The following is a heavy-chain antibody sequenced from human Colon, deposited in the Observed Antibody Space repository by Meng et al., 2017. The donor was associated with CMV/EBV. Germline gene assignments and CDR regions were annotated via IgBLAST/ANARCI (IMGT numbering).Heavy chain of an antibody. Sequence: ASGLTFSNFAMHWVRQAPGKGLEWVAFTSFDGSHAKYADSVKGRFTITRDNSNNRLYLQMNSLRIEDTAVYYCAPDGGLRVANYYEHWGQGTLVTVSS. CDR3: APDGGLRVANYYEH. D-gene: IGHD5-12*01. CDR2: TSFDGSHA. V-gene: IGHV3-30*04. J-gene: IGHJ4*02. CDR1: GLTFSNFA.